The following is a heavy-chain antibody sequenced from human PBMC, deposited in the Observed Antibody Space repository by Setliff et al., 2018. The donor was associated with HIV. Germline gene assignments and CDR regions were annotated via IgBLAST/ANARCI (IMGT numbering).Heavy chain of an antibody. D-gene: IGHD2-21*02. CDR3: AGGTAPRRGTNYGGDYPLDY. V-gene: IGHV4-39*07. J-gene: IGHJ4*02. CDR1: GGSISSSSYY. CDR2: IYHSGST. Sequence: SETLSLTCTVSGGSISSSSYYWGWIRQPPGKGLEWLGSIYHSGSTYYSPSLKSRVTISIDTSKHQFSLKLSSVTAADTAVYFCAGGTAPRRGTNYGGDYPLDYWGQGTLVTVSS.